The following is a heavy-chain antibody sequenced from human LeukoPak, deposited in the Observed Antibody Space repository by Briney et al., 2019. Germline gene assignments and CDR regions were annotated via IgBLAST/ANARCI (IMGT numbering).Heavy chain of an antibody. Sequence: ETLSLTCAVYGGSFSGYYWSWVRQAPGKGLEWVSAISGSGGSTYYADSVKGRFTISRDNSKNTLYLQMNSLRAEDTAVYYCARRWYWGQGTLVTVSS. CDR3: ARRWY. J-gene: IGHJ4*02. D-gene: IGHD2-15*01. CDR1: GGSFSGYY. CDR2: ISGSGGST. V-gene: IGHV3-23*01.